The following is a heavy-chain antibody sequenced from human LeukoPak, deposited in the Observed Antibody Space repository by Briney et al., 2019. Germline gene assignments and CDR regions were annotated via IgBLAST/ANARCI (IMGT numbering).Heavy chain of an antibody. CDR3: IGYSSGWFDY. V-gene: IGHV3-23*01. CDR2: LSGGGSYT. D-gene: IGHD6-19*01. Sequence: PGGSLRLSCSASGFTLSSYAMSWVRQPPGRGLEWVSALSGGGSYTYYADSVKGRFTISRDFSKNTLYLQMNSLRAEDTAVYYCIGYSSGWFDYWGQGTLVTVSS. J-gene: IGHJ5*01. CDR1: GFTLSSYA.